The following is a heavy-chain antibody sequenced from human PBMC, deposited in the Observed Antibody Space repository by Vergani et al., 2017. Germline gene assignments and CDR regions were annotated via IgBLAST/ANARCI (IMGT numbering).Heavy chain of an antibody. D-gene: IGHD3-9*01. Sequence: VQLVESGGGLVQPGGSLRLSCTASGFTFSNYWMQWVRQAPGKGLMWVSSISSSSSYIHYSDSLKGRFTISRDNAKSSLYLQMNSLRAEDTAVYYCARGSWYYDIMTGYYNEPKTNYYYGMDVWGQGTTVTVS. CDR2: ISSSSSYI. J-gene: IGHJ6*02. CDR3: ARGSWYYDIMTGYYNEPKTNYYYGMDV. V-gene: IGHV3-21*02. CDR1: GFTFSNYW.